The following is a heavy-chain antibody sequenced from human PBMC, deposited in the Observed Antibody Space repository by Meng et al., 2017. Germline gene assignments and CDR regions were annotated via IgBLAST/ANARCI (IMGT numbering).Heavy chain of an antibody. CDR3: ARDSSSGWYHNY. CDR1: GFAVTTSY. Sequence: IHPGGSLILSCSASGFAVTTSYMSWVRQAPGKGLEWVSVIYSGGSTHYADSVKGRFSISRDNSKNTLDLQMNSLRAEDTAVYFCARDSSSGWYHNYWGQGTLVTVSS. CDR2: IYSGGST. J-gene: IGHJ4*02. V-gene: IGHV3-53*01. D-gene: IGHD6-19*01.